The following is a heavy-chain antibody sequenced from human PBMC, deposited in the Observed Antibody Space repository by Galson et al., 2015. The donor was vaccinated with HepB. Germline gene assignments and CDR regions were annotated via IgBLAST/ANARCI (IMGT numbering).Heavy chain of an antibody. CDR1: GFTFSSYG. Sequence: SLRLSCAASGFTFSSYGMHWVRQAPGKGLEWVAFIRYDGSNKYYADSVKGRFTISRDNSKNTLYLQMNSLRAEDTAVYYCAEDYKQLVRSWFDPWGQGTLVTVSS. CDR3: AEDYKQLVRSWFDP. D-gene: IGHD6-13*01. CDR2: IRYDGSNK. V-gene: IGHV3-30*02. J-gene: IGHJ5*02.